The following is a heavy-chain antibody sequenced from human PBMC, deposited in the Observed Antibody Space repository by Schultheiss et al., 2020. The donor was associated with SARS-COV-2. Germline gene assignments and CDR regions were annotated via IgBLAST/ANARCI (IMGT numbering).Heavy chain of an antibody. CDR2: IYYSGST. CDR3: ARGRYCSSTSCYAFAHYYYMDV. D-gene: IGHD2-2*01. V-gene: IGHV4-34*01. CDR1: GESLSGDH. J-gene: IGHJ6*03. Sequence: SETLSLTCAVDGESLSGDHWGWIRQSPGQGLEWIGYIYYSGSTNYNPSLKSGVTISVDKSKNQFSLKLSSVTAADTAVYYCARGRYCSSTSCYAFAHYYYMDVWGKGTTVTVSS.